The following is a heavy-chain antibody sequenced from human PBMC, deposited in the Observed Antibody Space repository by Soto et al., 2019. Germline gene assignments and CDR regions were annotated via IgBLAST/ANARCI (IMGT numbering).Heavy chain of an antibody. V-gene: IGHV1-18*01. CDR1: GYTFTSYG. CDR2: ISAYNGNT. D-gene: IGHD5-18*01. CDR3: ARVDRAMIGFGAFDI. Sequence: ASVKVSCKASGYTFTSYGISWVRQAPGQGLEWMGWISAYNGNTNYAQKLQGRVTMTTDTSTSTAYMELRSLRSDDTAVYYCARVDRAMIGFGAFDIWGQGTMVTVSS. J-gene: IGHJ3*02.